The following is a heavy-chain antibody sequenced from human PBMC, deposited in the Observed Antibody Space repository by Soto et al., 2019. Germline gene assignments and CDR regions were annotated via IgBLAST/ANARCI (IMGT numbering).Heavy chain of an antibody. CDR2: ISGYNGNT. J-gene: IGHJ4*02. V-gene: IGHV1-18*04. CDR3: GSWAGQHHDFGGPFDY. CDR1: GYTFSSHG. Sequence: ASVKVSCKASGYTFSSHGVSWVRQAPGQGLEWMGWISGYNGNTNYAQRLQGRVTMTTDTSTNTAYMDLRSLRSDDTAVYYCGSWAGQHHDFGGPFDYWGQGTLVTVSS. D-gene: IGHD4-17*01.